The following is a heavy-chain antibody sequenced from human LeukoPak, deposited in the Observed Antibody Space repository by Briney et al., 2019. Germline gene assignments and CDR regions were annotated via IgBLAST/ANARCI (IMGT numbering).Heavy chain of an antibody. Sequence: GGSLRLSCAASGFTFDDYAMHWVRQAPGKGLEWVSGTSWNSGNIGYADSVKGRFTISRDNAKNSLYLQMNSLRAEDTALYYCAKDRRGYSYGPHDFWGQGTLVTVSS. CDR2: TSWNSGNI. V-gene: IGHV3-9*01. CDR1: GFTFDDYA. D-gene: IGHD5-18*01. CDR3: AKDRRGYSYGPHDF. J-gene: IGHJ4*02.